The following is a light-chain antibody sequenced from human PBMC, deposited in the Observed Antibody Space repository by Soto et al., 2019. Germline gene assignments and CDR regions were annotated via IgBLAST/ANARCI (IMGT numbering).Light chain of an antibody. CDR3: QQYCSSLYT. J-gene: IGKJ2*01. CDR2: DAS. V-gene: IGKV3-20*01. CDR1: QSVSSSY. Sequence: EIVLTQSPGTLSLSPGERATLSCRASQSVSSSYLAWYQQKPGQAPRLLIYDASSRATGIPDRFSGSGSGTDFTLTISRLEPEDFAVYYCQQYCSSLYTCGQGTKLEIK.